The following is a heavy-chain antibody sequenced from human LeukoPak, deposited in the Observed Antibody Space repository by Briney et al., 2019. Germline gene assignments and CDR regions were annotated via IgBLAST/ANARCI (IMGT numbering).Heavy chain of an antibody. CDR2: ISAYNGNT. CDR3: ARNMYYYERGDYYYEGWFDP. CDR1: GYTFTSYG. Sequence: ASVKVSCKASGYTFTSYGISWVRQAPGQGLEWMGWISAYNGNTNYAQKLQGRVTMTTDTSTSTAYMELRSLRSDDTAVYYCARNMYYYERGDYYYEGWFDPWGQGTLVTVSS. J-gene: IGHJ5*02. D-gene: IGHD3-22*01. V-gene: IGHV1-18*01.